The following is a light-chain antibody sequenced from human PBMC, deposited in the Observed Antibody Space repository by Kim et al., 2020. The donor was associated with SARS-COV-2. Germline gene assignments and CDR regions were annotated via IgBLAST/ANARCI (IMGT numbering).Light chain of an antibody. CDR1: QSISYS. J-gene: IGKJ1*01. Sequence: DVQMTQSPSTLSASVGDRVTITCRSRQSISYSLAWYQQKPGKAPKLLIYQTSSLQSGVPSRFSGSGSGTEFTLTITNLQPDDFATYYCQQYISFGQGTKLEI. CDR2: QTS. V-gene: IGKV1-5*03. CDR3: QQYIS.